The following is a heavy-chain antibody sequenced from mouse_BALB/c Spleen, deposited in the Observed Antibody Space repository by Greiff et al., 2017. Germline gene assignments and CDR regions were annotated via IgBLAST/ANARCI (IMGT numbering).Heavy chain of an antibody. Sequence: EVKVEESGGGLVKPGGSLKLSCAASGFAFSSYDMSWVRQTPEQRLEWVAYISSGGGSTYYPDTVKGRFNISRDNAKNTLYLQISSLKSEDTAMYYCARHGYGEWCAYWGQGTLVTVSA. CDR1: GFAFSSYD. J-gene: IGHJ3*01. D-gene: IGHD2-2*01. V-gene: IGHV5-12-1*01. CDR2: ISSGGGST. CDR3: ARHGYGEWCAY.